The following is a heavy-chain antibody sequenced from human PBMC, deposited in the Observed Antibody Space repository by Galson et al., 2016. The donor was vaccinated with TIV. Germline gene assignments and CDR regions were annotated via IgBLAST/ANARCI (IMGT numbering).Heavy chain of an antibody. Sequence: SVKVSCKASGGTFSSYVFNRVRLAPGQGLEWMGGIIPLFRTTNYAPKFQGRVTITADESTNTAYMELNSLKYGDPAVYYCASDRNTAFDTYHQYYGMDVWGQGTTVTVSS. CDR3: ASDRNTAFDTYHQYYGMDV. CDR1: GGTFSSYV. D-gene: IGHD5-18*01. J-gene: IGHJ6*02. V-gene: IGHV1-69*13. CDR2: IIPLFRTT.